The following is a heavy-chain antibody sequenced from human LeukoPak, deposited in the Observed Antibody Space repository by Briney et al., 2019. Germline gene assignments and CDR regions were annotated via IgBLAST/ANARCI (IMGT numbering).Heavy chain of an antibody. CDR3: AARVVGYCSSTSCYREGYFDY. D-gene: IGHD2-2*02. J-gene: IGHJ4*02. CDR2: ISAYNGNT. Sequence: ASVKVSCKASGYTFTSYGISWVRQAPGQGLEWMGWISAYNGNTNYAQKLQGRVTMTTDTSTSTAYMELRSLRSDDTAVYYCAARVVGYCSSTSCYREGYFDYWGQGTLVTVSS. V-gene: IGHV1-18*01. CDR1: GYTFTSYG.